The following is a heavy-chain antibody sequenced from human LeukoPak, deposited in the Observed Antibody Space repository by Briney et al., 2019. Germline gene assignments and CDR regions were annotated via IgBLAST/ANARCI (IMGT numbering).Heavy chain of an antibody. CDR3: ARHVRPYGEYTPAS. D-gene: IGHD4-17*01. Sequence: ASVKVSCKAFGYTFTGYSMHWVRQAPGQGLEWMGWINPNNGGTDYAQKFQGRVTMTRDTSISTAYIELSSLMTDDTAIYYCARHVRPYGEYTPASWGQGTLVTVSS. CDR1: GYTFTGYS. V-gene: IGHV1-2*02. J-gene: IGHJ5*02. CDR2: INPNNGGT.